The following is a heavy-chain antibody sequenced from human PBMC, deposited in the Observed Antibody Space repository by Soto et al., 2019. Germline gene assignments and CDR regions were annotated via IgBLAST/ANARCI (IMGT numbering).Heavy chain of an antibody. CDR3: TTGEWLLSYYYYGMDV. Sequence: GGSLRLSCAASGFTFSNAWMSWVRQAPGKGLEWVGRIKSKTDGGTTDYAAPVKGRFTISRDDSINTLYLQMNSLKTEDTAVYYCTTGEWLLSYYYYGMDVWGQGTTVTVSS. V-gene: IGHV3-15*01. CDR2: IKSKTDGGTT. J-gene: IGHJ6*02. CDR1: GFTFSNAW. D-gene: IGHD3-3*01.